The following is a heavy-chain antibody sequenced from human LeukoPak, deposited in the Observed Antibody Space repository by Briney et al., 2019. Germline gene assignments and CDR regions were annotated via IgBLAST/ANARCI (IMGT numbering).Heavy chain of an antibody. J-gene: IGHJ4*02. CDR1: GGSFSGYY. CDR3: ARGSEPYNWNYCFDY. V-gene: IGHV4-34*01. Sequence: SETPSLTCGDYGGSFSGYYWSWIRQPPPKEVEWMGEIHHSGCTNYNPSLKSRLTISVDTSKNQLSLKLSSVTAADTAVYYCARGSEPYNWNYCFDYWGQGTLVTVSS. D-gene: IGHD1-7*01. CDR2: IHHSGCT.